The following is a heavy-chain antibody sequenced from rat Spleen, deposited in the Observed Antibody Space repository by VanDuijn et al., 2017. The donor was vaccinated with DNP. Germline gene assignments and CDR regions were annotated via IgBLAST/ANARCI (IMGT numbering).Heavy chain of an antibody. Sequence: EVQLVESGGGLVQPGRSLKLSCVASGFTFSDYYMAWVRQTPTKGLEWVAYTNYAGGSTYNGDSVKGRFTISRDNAKSTLYLQMNSLRSEDMATYYCARHVLPLRVWDYWGQGVMVTVSS. CDR1: GFTFSDYY. D-gene: IGHD1-4*01. J-gene: IGHJ2*01. CDR2: TNYAGGST. CDR3: ARHVLPLRVWDY. V-gene: IGHV5-22*01.